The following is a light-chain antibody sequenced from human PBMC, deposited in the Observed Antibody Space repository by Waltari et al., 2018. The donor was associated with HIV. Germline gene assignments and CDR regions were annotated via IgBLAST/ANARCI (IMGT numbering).Light chain of an antibody. Sequence: QSALTQPASVSGSPGQSITISCTGTSSSVGGSNYVPWYQQHPGKAPKLMIYDVSNRPSGVSNRFSGSKSGNTASLTISGLQAEDEADYYCSSYTSSSTPFVFGTGTKVTVL. CDR3: SSYTSSSTPFV. J-gene: IGLJ1*01. CDR2: DVS. V-gene: IGLV2-14*03. CDR1: SSSVGGSNY.